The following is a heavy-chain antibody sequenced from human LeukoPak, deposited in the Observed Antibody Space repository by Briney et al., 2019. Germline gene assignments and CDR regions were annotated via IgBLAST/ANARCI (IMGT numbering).Heavy chain of an antibody. CDR1: GYTFSSYG. Sequence: GASVKVSCKASGYTFSSYGITWVRQAPGQGLEWMGWISVYNGNTKSAQNLQGRVIMTTDTSTNTAHMELRSLRPDDTAVYYCARIASDGSGTNHYWGQGTQVIVSS. CDR3: ARIASDGSGTNHY. V-gene: IGHV1-18*01. CDR2: ISVYNGNT. J-gene: IGHJ4*02. D-gene: IGHD3-10*01.